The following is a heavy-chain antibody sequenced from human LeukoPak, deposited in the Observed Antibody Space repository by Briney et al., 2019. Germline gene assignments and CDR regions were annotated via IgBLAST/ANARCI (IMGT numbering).Heavy chain of an antibody. D-gene: IGHD3-22*01. CDR1: GFTFSSYW. CDR2: INTDGSST. J-gene: IGHJ3*02. CDR3: ARGRYYDSSGYSDHDAFDI. Sequence: GGSLRLSCAASGFTFSSYWMHWVRQAPGKGLVWVSRINTDGSSTSYADSVKGRFTISRDNAKNTLYLQMNSLRAEDTAVYYCARGRYYDSSGYSDHDAFDIWGQGTMVTVSS. V-gene: IGHV3-74*01.